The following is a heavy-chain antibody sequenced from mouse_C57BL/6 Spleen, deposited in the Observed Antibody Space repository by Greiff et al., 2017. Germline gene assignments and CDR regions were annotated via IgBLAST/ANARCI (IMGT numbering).Heavy chain of an antibody. D-gene: IGHD1-1*01. CDR3: ARKEYYGSSSDYAMDY. CDR2: IYPGSGNT. Sequence: VQLQQSGAELVRPGASVKLSCKASGYTFTDYYINWVKQRPGQGLEWIARIYPGSGNTYYNEKFKGKATLTAEKSSSTAYMQLSSLTSEDSAVYFCARKEYYGSSSDYAMDYWGQGTSVTVSS. V-gene: IGHV1-76*01. J-gene: IGHJ4*01. CDR1: GYTFTDYY.